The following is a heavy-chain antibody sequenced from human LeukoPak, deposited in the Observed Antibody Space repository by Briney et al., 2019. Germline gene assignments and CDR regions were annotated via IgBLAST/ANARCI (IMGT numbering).Heavy chain of an antibody. D-gene: IGHD7-27*01. V-gene: IGHV3-53*01. CDR3: ARDNRGAGEPHDSFDV. Sequence: GGSLRLSCAASGFTFSTYGMNWVRQAPGKGLEWVSVIYSGGIIHYADSVKGRFTISRDISNNTLYLQMDSLRAEDTAMYYCARDNRGAGEPHDSFDVWGQGTMVTVSS. J-gene: IGHJ3*01. CDR2: IYSGGII. CDR1: GFTFSTYG.